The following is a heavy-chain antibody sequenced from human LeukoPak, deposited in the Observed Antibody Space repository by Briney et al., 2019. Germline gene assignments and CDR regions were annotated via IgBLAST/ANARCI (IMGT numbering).Heavy chain of an antibody. J-gene: IGHJ4*02. D-gene: IGHD3-10*01. V-gene: IGHV3-23*01. CDR2: ISGSGSST. Sequence: GGSLRLSCAASGFTFSSYAMSWVRQAPGKRLEWVSTISGSGSSTYYADSVKGRFTISRDNSKNTLYLQMNSLRAEDTAVYYCAKDPEKLHGSGSYFHYWGQGTLVTVSS. CDR1: GFTFSSYA. CDR3: AKDPEKLHGSGSYFHY.